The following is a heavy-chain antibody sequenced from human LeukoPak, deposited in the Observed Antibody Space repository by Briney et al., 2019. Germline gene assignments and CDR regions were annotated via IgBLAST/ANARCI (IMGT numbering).Heavy chain of an antibody. D-gene: IGHD1-1*01. CDR3: ARRRGTAAFADP. V-gene: IGHV5-51*01. CDR1: GYSFDTYW. J-gene: IGHJ5*02. Sequence: GESLKISCKGSGYSFDTYWIAWVRQMPGKGLEWMGIIYPGDSDTKYSPSFQGQVTISVDKSTNTVYLQWSRLKASDTAMYYCARRRGTAAFADPWGQGTQVIVSS. CDR2: IYPGDSDT.